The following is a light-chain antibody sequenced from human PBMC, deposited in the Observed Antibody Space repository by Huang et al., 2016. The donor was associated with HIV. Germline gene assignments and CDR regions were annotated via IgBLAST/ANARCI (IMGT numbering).Light chain of an antibody. CDR2: SAS. Sequence: DIQMTQSPSSLSTFVGDRVTITCRAIQNINTLLQWYQEKPGKAPRLLIYSASSLEHGVPSRFSGSASGTEFTLTVSSVQPDDSATYYCQQTYRTPYTFGQGTKLDI. V-gene: IGKV1-39*01. J-gene: IGKJ2*01. CDR1: QNINTL. CDR3: QQTYRTPYT.